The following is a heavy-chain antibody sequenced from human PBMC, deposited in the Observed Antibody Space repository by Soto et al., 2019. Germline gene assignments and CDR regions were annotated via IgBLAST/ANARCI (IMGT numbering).Heavy chain of an antibody. J-gene: IGHJ4*02. CDR3: ARHARVGRGPTIFGS. V-gene: IGHV4-39*01. D-gene: IGHD5-12*01. Sequence: QLQLQESGPGLVKPSETLSLTCTVSGGSISSSSYYWGWIRQPPGKGLEWIGSIYYSGSTYYNPSLKSRVTISVDTSKNQFSLKLSSVTAADTAVYYCARHARVGRGPTIFGSWGQGTLVTVSS. CDR1: GGSISSSSYY. CDR2: IYYSGST.